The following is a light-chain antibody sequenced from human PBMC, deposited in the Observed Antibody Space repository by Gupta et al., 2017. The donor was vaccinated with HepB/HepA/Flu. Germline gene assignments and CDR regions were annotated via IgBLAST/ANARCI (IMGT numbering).Light chain of an antibody. CDR1: SSNIGNNA. CDR3: AAWDDSMNVVV. CDR2: YDD. J-gene: IGLJ2*01. Sequence: QSVLTQPPSVSKAPRQRVNISCSGSSSNIGNNAVNWYQQLPGKAPKLLIYYDDRRPSGVSDRFSGSKSGTSASVAISGLQAEDEADYYCAAWDDSMNVVVFGGGTKLTVL. V-gene: IGLV1-36*01.